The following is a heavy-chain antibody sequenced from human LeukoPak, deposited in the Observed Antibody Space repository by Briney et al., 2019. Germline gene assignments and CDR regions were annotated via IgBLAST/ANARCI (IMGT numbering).Heavy chain of an antibody. J-gene: IGHJ4*02. CDR2: IYTSGST. CDR3: ARDMHYYDSSGYFFVY. V-gene: IGHV4-4*07. CDR1: GGSISSYY. D-gene: IGHD3-22*01. Sequence: SETLSLTCTVSGGSISSYYWSWIRQPAGKGLEWIGRIYTSGSTNYNPSLKSRVTISVDKSKNQFSLKLSSVTAADTAVYYCARDMHYYDSSGYFFVYWGQGTLVTVSS.